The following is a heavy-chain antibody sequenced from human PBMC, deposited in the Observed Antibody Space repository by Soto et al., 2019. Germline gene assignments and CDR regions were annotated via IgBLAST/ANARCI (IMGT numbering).Heavy chain of an antibody. Sequence: QVQLVQSGAEMKKPGSSVKVSCQSSGGTFNTYAMNWVRQAPGQGPEWMGDISTMFGAANYAPKFQGRVTITADGSTGTSYMQLSSLTSEDTALYFCAREVQVHTPAFVYWGQGTLVTVSS. J-gene: IGHJ4*02. CDR1: GGTFNTYA. D-gene: IGHD3-10*01. CDR3: AREVQVHTPAFVY. CDR2: ISTMFGAA. V-gene: IGHV1-69*19.